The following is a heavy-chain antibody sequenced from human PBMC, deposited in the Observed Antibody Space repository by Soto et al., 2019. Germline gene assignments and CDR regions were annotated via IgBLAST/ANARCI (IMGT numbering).Heavy chain of an antibody. CDR2: IIPIFGTA. Sequence: AVKVSCKASGGTFSSYAISWVRQAPGQGLEWMGGIIPIFGTANYAQKFQGRVTITADESTSTAYMELSSLRSEDTAVYYCARARGVYYDSSGYLIDYWGQGTLVTVPS. CDR3: ARARGVYYDSSGYLIDY. CDR1: GGTFSSYA. J-gene: IGHJ4*02. D-gene: IGHD3-22*01. V-gene: IGHV1-69*13.